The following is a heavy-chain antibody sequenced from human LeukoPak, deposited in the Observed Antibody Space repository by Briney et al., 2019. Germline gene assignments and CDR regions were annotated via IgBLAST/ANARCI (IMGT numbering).Heavy chain of an antibody. J-gene: IGHJ4*02. V-gene: IGHV1-2*02. Sequence: ASVKVSCKASGYTFTGYYMYWVRQAPGQGLEWMGWINPNSGGTNYAQKFQGRVTMTRDTSISTAYMELSRLRSDDTAVYYCARGTTVTDPFDYWGQGTLVTVSS. CDR1: GYTFTGYY. CDR3: ARGTTVTDPFDY. CDR2: INPNSGGT. D-gene: IGHD4-11*01.